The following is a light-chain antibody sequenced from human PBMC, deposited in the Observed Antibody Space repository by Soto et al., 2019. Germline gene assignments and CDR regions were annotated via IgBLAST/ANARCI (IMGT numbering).Light chain of an antibody. CDR1: QSVSSY. CDR2: DAS. CDR3: QLRSNWPPFT. J-gene: IGKJ3*01. V-gene: IGKV3-11*01. Sequence: EIVLTQSPATLSLSPGERATLSCRASQSVSSYLAWYQQKPGQAPRLLIYDASNRATGIPARFSGSGSATDITLTISSLEPEELAVSYCQLRSNWPPFTFGRGTKVDIK.